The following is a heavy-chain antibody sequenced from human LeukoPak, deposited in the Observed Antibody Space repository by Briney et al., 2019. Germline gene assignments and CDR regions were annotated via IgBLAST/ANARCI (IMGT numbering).Heavy chain of an antibody. J-gene: IGHJ6*02. CDR2: INPNSGGT. Sequence: ASVKVPCKASGYTFTGYYMHWVRQAPGQGLEWMGRINPNSGGTNYAQKFQGWVTMTRDTSISTAYMELSRLRSDDTAVYYCARDRGYSGYDSFYYGMDVWGQGTTVTVSS. CDR3: ARDRGYSGYDSFYYGMDV. D-gene: IGHD5-12*01. CDR1: GYTFTGYY. V-gene: IGHV1-2*04.